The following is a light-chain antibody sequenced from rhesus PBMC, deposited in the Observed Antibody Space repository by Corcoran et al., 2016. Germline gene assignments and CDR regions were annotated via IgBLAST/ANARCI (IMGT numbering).Light chain of an antibody. Sequence: DIQMTQSPSSLSASVGDRVTITCQASQGISNWLAWYQQKPGKAPKLLIYAASRLQSGVPSRLSGIGSGTDFTLTISSLQPEDSEAYYCQQHNSHPYSFGQGTKVEIK. CDR3: QQHNSHPYS. CDR2: AAS. J-gene: IGKJ2*01. CDR1: QGISNW. V-gene: IGKV1-33*02.